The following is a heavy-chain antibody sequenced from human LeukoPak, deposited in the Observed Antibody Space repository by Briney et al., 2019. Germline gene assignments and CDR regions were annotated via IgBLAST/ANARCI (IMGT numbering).Heavy chain of an antibody. CDR3: ARTAMIVAPLGAFDI. CDR2: IKQDGSEK. CDR1: GFTFSSYW. J-gene: IGHJ3*02. D-gene: IGHD3-22*01. Sequence: GGSLRLSCAASGFTFSSYWMSWARQAPGKGLEWVANIKQDGSEKYYVDSVKGRFTISRDNAKNLLYLQMNSLRAEDTAVYYCARTAMIVAPLGAFDIWGQGTMVTVSS. V-gene: IGHV3-7*01.